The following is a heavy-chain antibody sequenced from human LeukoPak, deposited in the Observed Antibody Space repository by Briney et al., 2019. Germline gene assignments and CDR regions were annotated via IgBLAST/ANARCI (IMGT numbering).Heavy chain of an antibody. CDR1: GFTFSSYG. V-gene: IGHV3-30*18. Sequence: GGSLRLSCAASGFTFSSYGMHWVRQAPGKGLEWVAVISYDGSNKYYADSVKGRFTISRDNSKNTLYLQMNSLRAEETAVYYWAKGRGSTPGGREVWGKGTRVTVS. D-gene: IGHD3-10*01. J-gene: IGHJ6*04. CDR2: ISYDGSNK. CDR3: AKGRGSTPGGREV.